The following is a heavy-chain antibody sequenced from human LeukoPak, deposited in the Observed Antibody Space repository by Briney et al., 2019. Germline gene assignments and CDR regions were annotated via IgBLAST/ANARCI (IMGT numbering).Heavy chain of an antibody. J-gene: IGHJ4*02. V-gene: IGHV1-18*01. Sequence: ASVKVSCKASGYTFTSYGISWVRQAPGQGLEWMGWISAYNGNTNYAQKLQGRVTMTTDTSTSTAYMELRSLRSDDTAVYYCARAARERSYYYDSSGYGSMGFDYWGQGTLVTVSS. CDR1: GYTFTSYG. CDR2: ISAYNGNT. CDR3: ARAARERSYYYDSSGYGSMGFDY. D-gene: IGHD3-22*01.